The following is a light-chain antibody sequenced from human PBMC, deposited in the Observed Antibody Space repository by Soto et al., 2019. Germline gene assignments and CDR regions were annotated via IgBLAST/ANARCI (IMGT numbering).Light chain of an antibody. CDR2: EVS. J-gene: IGLJ1*01. CDR1: SNDVGGYNF. V-gene: IGLV2-8*01. Sequence: QSALTQPPSASGSPGQSVTISCTGTSNDVGGYNFVSWYQQHPGKAPKLMIFEVSKRPSGVPDRFSGSRSGTSASLAITGLQAEDEADYSCQSYDSSLSGFYVFGTGTKVTVL. CDR3: QSYDSSLSGFYV.